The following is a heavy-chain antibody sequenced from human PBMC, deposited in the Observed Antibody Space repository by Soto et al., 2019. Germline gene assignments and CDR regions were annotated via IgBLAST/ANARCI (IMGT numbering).Heavy chain of an antibody. D-gene: IGHD3-3*01. CDR2: ISGYNGNT. CDR1: GYIFTSYG. Sequence: QVQLVQSGVEVKKPGASVKVSCKASGYIFTSYGISWVRQAPGQGLEWMGWISGYNGNTNYAQKLQGRVTMPTDTSTSTAYMELRSLRPDDTAVYYGARSGYYDPPRFDPWGQGTLVTVSS. V-gene: IGHV1-18*01. J-gene: IGHJ5*02. CDR3: ARSGYYDPPRFDP.